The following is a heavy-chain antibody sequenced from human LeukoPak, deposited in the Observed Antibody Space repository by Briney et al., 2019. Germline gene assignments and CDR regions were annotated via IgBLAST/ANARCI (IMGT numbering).Heavy chain of an antibody. V-gene: IGHV1-8*01. Sequence: ASVKVSCKASGYTFTSYDINWVRQATGQGLEWMGWMNPNSGNTGYAQKFQGRVTMTRNTSISTAYMELSSLRSEDTAVYYCARDASRYYDSSGSLAGWGQGTPVTVSS. D-gene: IGHD3-22*01. CDR1: GYTFTSYD. J-gene: IGHJ4*02. CDR3: ARDASRYYDSSGSLAG. CDR2: MNPNSGNT.